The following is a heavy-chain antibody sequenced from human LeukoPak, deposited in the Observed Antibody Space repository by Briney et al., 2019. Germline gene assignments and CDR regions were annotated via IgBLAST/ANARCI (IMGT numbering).Heavy chain of an antibody. J-gene: IGHJ5*02. V-gene: IGHV4-39*01. D-gene: IGHD1-26*01. Sequence: PSETLSLTCTVSGGSISSSSYYWGWIRQPPGKGLEWIGSIYYSGSTYYNPSLKSRVTIPVDTSKNQFSLKLSSVTAADTAVYYCARSLRELWPSNWFDPWGQGTLVTVSS. CDR2: IYYSGST. CDR3: ARSLRELWPSNWFDP. CDR1: GGSISSSSYY.